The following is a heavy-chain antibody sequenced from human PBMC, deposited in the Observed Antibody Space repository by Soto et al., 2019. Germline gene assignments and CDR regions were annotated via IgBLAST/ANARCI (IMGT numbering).Heavy chain of an antibody. CDR2: IIPILGIA. CDR1: GGTFSSYT. CDR3: ARVGGSGWPKSQFDP. V-gene: IGHV1-69*02. Sequence: QVQLVQSGAEVKKPGSSVKVSCKASGGTFSSYTISWVRQAPGQGLEWMGRIIPILGIANYAQKFQGRVKVTADKSTNAAYMELSSLRSEDTAVYYCARVGGSGWPKSQFDPWGQGTLVTVSS. D-gene: IGHD6-19*01. J-gene: IGHJ5*02.